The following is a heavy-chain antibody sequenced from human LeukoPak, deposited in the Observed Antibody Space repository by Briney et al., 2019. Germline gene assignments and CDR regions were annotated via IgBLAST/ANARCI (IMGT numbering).Heavy chain of an antibody. CDR2: IYYSGST. J-gene: IGHJ3*02. CDR1: GGSISSYY. CDR3: ARPDIVVVPAAKEAFDI. D-gene: IGHD2-2*01. V-gene: IGHV4-59*08. Sequence: SETLSLTCFVSGGSISSYYWNWIRQPPGKGLEWIGYIYYSGSTNYNPSLKSRVTISVDTSKNQFSLNLSSVTAADTAVYYCARPDIVVVPAAKEAFDIWGQGTMVTVSS.